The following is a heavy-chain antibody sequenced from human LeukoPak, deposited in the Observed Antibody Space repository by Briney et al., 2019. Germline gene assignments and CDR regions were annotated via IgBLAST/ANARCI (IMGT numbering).Heavy chain of an antibody. CDR1: RGTFSSYA. Sequence: ASVKVSCKASRGTFSSYAISWVRQAPGQGLEWMGGIIPIFCTAIYAQKFQGRVAITADESSSTAYMELSSLRSEDTAVYYCARDEVEYSSGWFDYSYYYYMDVWGKGTTVTISS. CDR2: IIPIFCTA. D-gene: IGHD6-19*01. V-gene: IGHV1-69*13. CDR3: ARDEVEYSSGWFDYSYYYYMDV. J-gene: IGHJ6*03.